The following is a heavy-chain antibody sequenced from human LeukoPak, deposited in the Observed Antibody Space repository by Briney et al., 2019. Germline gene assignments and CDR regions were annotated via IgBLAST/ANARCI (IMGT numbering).Heavy chain of an antibody. J-gene: IGHJ4*02. CDR2: ISAYNGNT. CDR1: VYTLTNYG. Sequence: ASVTVSLKSSVYTLTNYGISWVRQPPGRQLEWMGWISAYNGNTNYAQKLQGRVTMTTDTSTSTAYMGLRSLRADDAAVYYCARGILNRYFYDSSGDLVYWGQGTLVTVSS. V-gene: IGHV1-18*01. D-gene: IGHD3-22*01. CDR3: ARGILNRYFYDSSGDLVY.